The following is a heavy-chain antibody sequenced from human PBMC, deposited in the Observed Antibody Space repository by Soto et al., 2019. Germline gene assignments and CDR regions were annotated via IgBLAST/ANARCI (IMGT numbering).Heavy chain of an antibody. Sequence: PSEPRSLTCPVAGGCICRYYWSWIRQPPGKGLEWIGYIYYSGSTNYSPSLKSRVTISVDTSKNQFSLKLYSVTAADTAVYYCARNLGAPAAYNWFDPWGLGTLVTVSS. CDR3: ARNLGAPAAYNWFDP. D-gene: IGHD2-2*01. V-gene: IGHV4-59*01. CDR1: GGCICRYY. CDR2: IYYSGST. J-gene: IGHJ5*02.